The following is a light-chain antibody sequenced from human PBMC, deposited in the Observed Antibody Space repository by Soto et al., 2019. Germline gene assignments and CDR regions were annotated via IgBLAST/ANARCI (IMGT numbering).Light chain of an antibody. V-gene: IGKV1D-12*01. CDR3: QQDDSSPLT. Sequence: DIQMTQSPSSVSASVGDRVTITCRASRGISSWLAWYQQKPGKAPKLLIYAASSLQSGVPSRFSGSGSGTDFTLTISRLQPEDFAIYYCQQDDSSPLTFGGGTKVEIK. CDR2: AAS. CDR1: RGISSW. J-gene: IGKJ4*01.